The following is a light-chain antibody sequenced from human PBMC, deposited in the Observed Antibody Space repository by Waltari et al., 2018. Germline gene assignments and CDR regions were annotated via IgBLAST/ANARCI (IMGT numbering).Light chain of an antibody. V-gene: IGLV2-11*01. Sequence: QSALTQPRSVSGSPGQSVPISCTGTSSNVGGYNSVAWYPQDPGKAPKLMIYDVSKRPSGGPDRVAGAKSGNTASLTISGRQAEDEADYFCCSYAGSSRVFGGGTKLTVL. CDR3: CSYAGSSRV. CDR2: DVS. J-gene: IGLJ2*01. CDR1: SSNVGGYNS.